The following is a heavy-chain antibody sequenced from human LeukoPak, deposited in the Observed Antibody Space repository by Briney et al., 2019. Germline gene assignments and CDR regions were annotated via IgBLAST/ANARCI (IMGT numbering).Heavy chain of an antibody. CDR3: ARHIVGATLDAFDI. J-gene: IGHJ3*02. D-gene: IGHD1-26*01. V-gene: IGHV1-8*03. Sequence: ASVKVSCKASGYTFTSYDINWVRQATGQGLEWMGWMNPNSGNTGYAQKFQGRVTITRNTSISTAYMELSSLRSEDTAVYYCARHIVGATLDAFDIWGQGTMVTVSS. CDR2: MNPNSGNT. CDR1: GYTFTSYD.